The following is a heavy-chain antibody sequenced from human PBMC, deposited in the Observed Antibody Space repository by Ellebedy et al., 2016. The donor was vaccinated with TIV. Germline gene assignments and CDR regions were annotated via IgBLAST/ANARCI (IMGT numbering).Heavy chain of an antibody. V-gene: IGHV3-7*01. CDR2: IKKDGSER. CDR3: ARGSNGAFDY. J-gene: IGHJ4*02. Sequence: GESLKISCAASGFAFSTYWMTWVRQAPGKGLEWVANIKKDGSERSYVDSVKGRFTISRDNAKNSLYLQMNSLRAEDTAVYYCARGSNGAFDYWGQGTLVTVSS. CDR1: GFAFSTYW. D-gene: IGHD4-17*01.